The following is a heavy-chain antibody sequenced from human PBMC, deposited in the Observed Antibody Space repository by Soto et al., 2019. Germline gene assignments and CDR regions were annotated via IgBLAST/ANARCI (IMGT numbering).Heavy chain of an antibody. CDR2: IYYTGDT. CDR1: GDSMTSGGYY. V-gene: IGHV4-31*03. CDR3: ARGAPRPRDVPTYFHF. J-gene: IGHJ4*02. Sequence: KPSETLSLTCSVSGDSMTSGGYYWSWVRHHPGKGLEWVGSIYYTGDTYFNPSLKSRITVSMDTSKNEFSLKLTSVTSADTAVYFCARGAPRPRDVPTYFHFWSQGTLVTVPS.